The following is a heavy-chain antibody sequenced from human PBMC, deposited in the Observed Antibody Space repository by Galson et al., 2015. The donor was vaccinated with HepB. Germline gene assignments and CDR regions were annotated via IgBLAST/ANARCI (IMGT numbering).Heavy chain of an antibody. D-gene: IGHD3-10*01. J-gene: IGHJ4*02. CDR2: ISGSGGST. V-gene: IGHV3-23*01. Sequence: SLRLSCAASGFTFSSYAMSWVRQAPGKGLEWVSAISGSGGSTYYADSVKGRFTISRDTSKNTLYLQMNSLRAEDTAIYYCAKDQLSYYGSGRGDYFDYWGQGTLVTVSS. CDR1: GFTFSSYA. CDR3: AKDQLSYYGSGRGDYFDY.